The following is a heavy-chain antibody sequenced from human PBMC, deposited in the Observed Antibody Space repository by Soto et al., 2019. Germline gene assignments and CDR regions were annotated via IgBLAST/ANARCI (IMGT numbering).Heavy chain of an antibody. CDR3: AQSPAVISASLDY. CDR2: ISGSGGTT. J-gene: IGHJ4*02. V-gene: IGHV3-23*01. CDR1: GFTFSSYA. Sequence: PGVTLRLSCVASGFTFSSYALNWARQAPGRGLNWVPAISGSGGTTYYADSVKGRFTISRDNSKNRPFLQMNSLGAEDTAIYYCAQSPAVISASLDYWRQGSLVAVSA. D-gene: IGHD3-22*01.